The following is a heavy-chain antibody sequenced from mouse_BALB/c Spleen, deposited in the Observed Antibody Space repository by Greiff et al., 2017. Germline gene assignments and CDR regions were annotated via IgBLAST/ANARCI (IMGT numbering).Heavy chain of an antibody. CDR1: GFTFSSYA. CDR2: ISSGGST. D-gene: IGHD2-14*01. Sequence: EVLLVESGGGLVKPGGSLKLSCAASGFTFSSYAMSWVRQTPEKRLEWVASISSGGSTYYPDSVKGRFTISRDNARNILYLQMNSLRSEDTAMYYCARGAYYRYEGAMDYWGQGTSVTVSS. J-gene: IGHJ4*01. CDR3: ARGAYYRYEGAMDY. V-gene: IGHV5-6-5*01.